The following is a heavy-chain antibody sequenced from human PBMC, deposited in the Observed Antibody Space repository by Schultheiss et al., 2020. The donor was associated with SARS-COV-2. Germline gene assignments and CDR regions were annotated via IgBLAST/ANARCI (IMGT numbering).Heavy chain of an antibody. CDR3: ARIRSYYDSSGYYYYYYGMDV. D-gene: IGHD3-22*01. Sequence: SGPTLVKPTETLTLTCTVSGFSLSNARMGVSWIRQPPGKALEWLALIDWDDDKYYSTSLKTRLTISKDTSKNQVVLTMTNMDPVDTATYYCARIRSYYDSSGYYYYYYGMDVWGQGTTVTVSS. V-gene: IGHV2-70*01. CDR2: IDWDDDK. J-gene: IGHJ6*02. CDR1: GFSLSNARMG.